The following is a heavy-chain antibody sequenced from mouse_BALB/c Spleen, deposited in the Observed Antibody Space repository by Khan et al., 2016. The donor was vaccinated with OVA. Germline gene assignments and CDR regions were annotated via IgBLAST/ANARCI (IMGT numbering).Heavy chain of an antibody. V-gene: IGHV3-8*02. CDR3: ACELRGFAY. J-gene: IGHJ3*01. Sequence: EVQLQESGPSLVKPSQTLSLTCSVTGDSITRGYWNWIRKFPGNKLDYMGYISYSGNTYCNPSLKSRISITRDTSKNQYYLQLNSLTTEDTATYDGACELRGFAYWGQGTLVTVSA. CDR2: ISYSGNT. D-gene: IGHD1-1*01. CDR1: GDSITRGY.